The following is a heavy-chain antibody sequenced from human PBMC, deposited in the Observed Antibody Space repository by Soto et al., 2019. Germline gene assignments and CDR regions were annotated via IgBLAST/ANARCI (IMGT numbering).Heavy chain of an antibody. CDR2: IHPSGQPI. CDR3: ARRASR. V-gene: IGHV3-48*03. CDR1: GFTFSSSE. Sequence: EVQLVESGGGLVQPGGSLRLSCAVSGFTFSSSEMYWVRQAPGKGLEWISYIHPSGQPIFYADSVKGRFTISRDNANNSLFLQMNSLRAEDTAVYYCARRASRWGQGTMVTGSS. D-gene: IGHD1-26*01. J-gene: IGHJ3*01.